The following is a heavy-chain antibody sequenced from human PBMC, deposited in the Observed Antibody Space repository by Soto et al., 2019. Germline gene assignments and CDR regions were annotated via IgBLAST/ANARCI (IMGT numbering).Heavy chain of an antibody. CDR1: GGSISSGGYS. V-gene: IGHV4-30-2*01. Sequence: SETLSLTCAVSGGSISSGGYSWSWIRQPPGKGLEWIGYIYHSGSTYYNPSLKSRVTISVDRSKNQFSLKLSSVTAADTAVYYCARGVPPRLRSPHYFDYWGQGTLVTV. J-gene: IGHJ4*02. CDR3: ARGVPPRLRSPHYFDY. CDR2: IYHSGST. D-gene: IGHD4-17*01.